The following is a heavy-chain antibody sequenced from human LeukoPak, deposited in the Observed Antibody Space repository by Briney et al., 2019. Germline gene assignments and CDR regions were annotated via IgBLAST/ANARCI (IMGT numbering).Heavy chain of an antibody. J-gene: IGHJ6*03. V-gene: IGHV3-49*03. CDR1: GFTFGDYA. Sequence: GGSLRLSCTASGFTFGDYAMSWFRQAPGKGLEWVGFIRSKAYGGTTEYAASVKGRFTISRDDSKSIAYLQMNSLKTEDTAVYYCTRDDCSGGSCYWAYYSYMDVWGKGTTVTVSS. CDR3: TRDDCSGGSCYWAYYSYMDV. CDR2: IRSKAYGGTT. D-gene: IGHD2-15*01.